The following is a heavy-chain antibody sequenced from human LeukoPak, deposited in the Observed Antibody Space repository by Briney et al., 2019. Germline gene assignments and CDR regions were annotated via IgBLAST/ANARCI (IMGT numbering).Heavy chain of an antibody. V-gene: IGHV1-58*02. D-gene: IGHD3-16*01. CDR2: IVVGSGNT. J-gene: IGHJ4*02. Sequence: ASVKVSCKASGYTFTSYAMNWVRQAPGQGLEWIGWIVVGSGNTNYAQKFQERVTITRDMSTSTAYMELSSLRSEDTAVYYCAADLDLGGYGYWGQGTLVTVSS. CDR1: GYTFTSYA. CDR3: AADLDLGGYGY.